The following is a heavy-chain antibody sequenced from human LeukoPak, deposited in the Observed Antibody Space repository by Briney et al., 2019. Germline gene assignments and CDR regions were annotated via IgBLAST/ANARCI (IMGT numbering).Heavy chain of an antibody. D-gene: IGHD3-22*01. Sequence: PARSLRLYCAASGFTFCDYAMSWFRPGPGNGLEGVVFIRSKAYGGTTEYPGSVKVRVTISRDDSKSIAYLQMNSLKTEDTAVYYCTRDPLDYYDSSGPDYWGQGTLVTVSS. J-gene: IGHJ4*02. V-gene: IGHV3-49*03. CDR3: TRDPLDYYDSSGPDY. CDR1: GFTFCDYA. CDR2: IRSKAYGGTT.